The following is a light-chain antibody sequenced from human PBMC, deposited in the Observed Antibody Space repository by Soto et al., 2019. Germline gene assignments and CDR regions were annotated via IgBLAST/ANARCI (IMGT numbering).Light chain of an antibody. CDR2: DVN. V-gene: IGLV2-14*01. Sequence: QSVLTQPASVSGSPGQSITLSCTGTSSDIGGYDYVSWYQRHPGKAPKLIIYDVNNRPSGVSNRFSGSKSGNTASPTISGLQAEDEADYYCTSYASGSSHVVFGGGTKVTVL. J-gene: IGLJ2*01. CDR3: TSYASGSSHVV. CDR1: SSDIGGYDY.